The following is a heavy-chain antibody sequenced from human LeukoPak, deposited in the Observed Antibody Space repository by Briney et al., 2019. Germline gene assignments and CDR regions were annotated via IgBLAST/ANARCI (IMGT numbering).Heavy chain of an antibody. Sequence: GGSLRLSCAASGFTSSYYWMSWVRQSPGKGLEWVANVKHDGSESFYADSVKGRFTVSRDNVKNSLYLDLNNLKLKDTALYYCVRDGVTAGFDYWGQGTLVSVSS. J-gene: IGHJ4*02. CDR2: VKHDGSES. CDR1: GFTSSYYW. CDR3: VRDGVTAGFDY. D-gene: IGHD2-21*02. V-gene: IGHV3-7*01.